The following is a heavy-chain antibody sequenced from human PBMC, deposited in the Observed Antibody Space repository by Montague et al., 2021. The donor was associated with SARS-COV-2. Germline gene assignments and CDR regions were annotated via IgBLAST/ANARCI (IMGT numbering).Heavy chain of an antibody. V-gene: IGHV4-39*07. CDR2: ISYSGAT. CDR3: ARERQEAGIYFAP. CDR1: GGSMSTVNYY. D-gene: IGHD1-1*01. Sequence: SETLSLTCTVSGGSMSTVNYYWGWVRQTPGKGLDWVGSISYSGATYYNPSLETRVSISRDTSKSQFSLELRSVTAADTAVYYCARERQEAGIYFAPWGHGTLVTVSS. J-gene: IGHJ5*02.